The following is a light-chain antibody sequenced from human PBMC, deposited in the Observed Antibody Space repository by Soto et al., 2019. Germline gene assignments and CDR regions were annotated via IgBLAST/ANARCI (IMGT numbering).Light chain of an antibody. CDR2: LGS. CDR3: MQALQTPPT. CDR1: QSLLHSNGYNY. V-gene: IGKV2-28*01. J-gene: IGKJ1*01. Sequence: IVMTQSPLSLPVTPGEPASISCRSSQSLLHSNGYNYLDWYLQKPGQSPQLLIYLGSNRASGVPDRFSGSGSGTDFTLKISRVEAEDVGFYYCMQALQTPPTFGQGTKVDIK.